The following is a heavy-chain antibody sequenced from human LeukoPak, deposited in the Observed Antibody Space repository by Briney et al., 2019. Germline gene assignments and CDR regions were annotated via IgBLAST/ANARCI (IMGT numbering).Heavy chain of an antibody. CDR1: GFTFSSYG. Sequence: PGGSLRLSCAASGFTFSSYGMHWVRQAPGKGLEWVAVIWYDGSKKYYADSVKGRFTISRDDSKNMLYLQMNSLRAEDTAVYYCARDYCSTTTCLDSWGQGTLVTVSS. V-gene: IGHV3-33*08. CDR3: ARDYCSTTTCLDS. J-gene: IGHJ4*02. D-gene: IGHD2-2*01. CDR2: IWYDGSKK.